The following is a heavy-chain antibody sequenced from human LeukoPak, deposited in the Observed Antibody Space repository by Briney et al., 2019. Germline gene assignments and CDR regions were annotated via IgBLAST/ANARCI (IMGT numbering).Heavy chain of an antibody. CDR1: GLAFSSYS. Sequence: GGSLRLSCVASGLAFSSYSMHWVRQAPGKGLEWVGVISYDGSDEYYTDSVKGRFTISRDDSKNTVYLQMNSLRADDTAVYYCARDFTPEWFDIHWGQGTLVTVS. CDR2: ISYDGSDE. J-gene: IGHJ4*02. V-gene: IGHV3-30*04. CDR3: ARDFTPEWFDIH. D-gene: IGHD3-3*01.